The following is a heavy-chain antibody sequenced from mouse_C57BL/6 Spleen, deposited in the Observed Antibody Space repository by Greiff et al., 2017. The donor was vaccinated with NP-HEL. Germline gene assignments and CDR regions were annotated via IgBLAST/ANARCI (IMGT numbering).Heavy chain of an antibody. J-gene: IGHJ3*01. CDR3: ARHGGNSFAY. V-gene: IGHV5-6*01. CDR1: GFTFSSYG. CDR2: ISSGGSYT. Sequence: EVQVVESGGDLVKPGGSLKLSCAASGFTFSSYGMSWVRQTPDKRLEWVATISSGGSYTYYPASVKGRFTISRDNAKTTLYLQMSSLKSEDTAMYYCARHGGNSFAYWGQGTLVTVSA. D-gene: IGHD2-1*01.